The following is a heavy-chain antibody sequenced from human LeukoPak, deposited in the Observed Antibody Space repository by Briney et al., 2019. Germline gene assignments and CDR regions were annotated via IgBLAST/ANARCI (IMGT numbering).Heavy chain of an antibody. Sequence: ASVKVFCKASGYTFTSYGISWVRQAPGQGLEWMGWISAYNGNTYYAQKLQGRVTMTTDTSTSTAYMELRSLRSDDTAVYYCARGYYGSGSYYPWDYWGQGTLVTVSS. D-gene: IGHD3-10*01. CDR3: ARGYYGSGSYYPWDY. CDR1: GYTFTSYG. V-gene: IGHV1-18*01. J-gene: IGHJ4*02. CDR2: ISAYNGNT.